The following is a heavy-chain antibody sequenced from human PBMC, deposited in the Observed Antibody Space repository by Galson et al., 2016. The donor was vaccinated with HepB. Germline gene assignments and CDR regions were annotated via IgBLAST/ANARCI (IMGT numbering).Heavy chain of an antibody. CDR2: ISHGGTKS. CDR1: GFTFSSYG. J-gene: IGHJ6*02. Sequence: SLRLSCAASGFTFSSYGMHWVRQAPGKGLEWVAVISHGGTKSYLSESVKGRFTISRDNSKDSLSLQMSGLRVEDTAIYYCACQMPGLNILTGYADGLHFCDQGTGVIVSS. V-gene: IGHV3-30*03. CDR3: ACQMPGLNILTGYADGLHF. D-gene: IGHD3-9*01.